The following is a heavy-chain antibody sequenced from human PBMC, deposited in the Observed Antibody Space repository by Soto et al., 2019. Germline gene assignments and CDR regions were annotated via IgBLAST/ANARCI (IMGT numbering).Heavy chain of an antibody. J-gene: IGHJ4*02. CDR3: TTEEDPRWYYDSSAGGY. CDR2: IKSKTDGGTT. CDR1: GFTFSNAW. D-gene: IGHD3-22*01. Sequence: GGSLRLSCAASGFTFSNAWMNWVRQAPGKGLEWVGRIKSKTDGGTTDYAAPVKGRFTISRDDSKNTLYLQMNSLKTEDTAVYYCTTEEDPRWYYDSSAGGYWGQGTLVTVSS. V-gene: IGHV3-15*07.